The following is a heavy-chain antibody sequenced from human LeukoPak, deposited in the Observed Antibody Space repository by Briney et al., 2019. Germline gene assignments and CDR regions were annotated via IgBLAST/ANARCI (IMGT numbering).Heavy chain of an antibody. D-gene: IGHD3-10*01. CDR3: ARHEFDSGSLPYFDY. CDR2: IYYSGRT. CDR1: GGSIRGYY. J-gene: IGHJ4*02. Sequence: VKPSETLSLTCTVSGGSIRGYYWSWIRQPPGKGLEWIGYIYYSGRTNYNPSLKSRVTISVDTSKNQFSLKLSAVTAADTAVYYCARHEFDSGSLPYFDYWGQGILVTVSS. V-gene: IGHV4-59*08.